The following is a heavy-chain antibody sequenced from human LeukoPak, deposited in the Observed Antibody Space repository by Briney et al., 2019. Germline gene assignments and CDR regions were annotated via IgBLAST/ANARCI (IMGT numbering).Heavy chain of an antibody. J-gene: IGHJ4*02. CDR2: IKSIGDGGAT. CDR3: TTDVGLTMIRGVIVY. D-gene: IGHD3-10*01. Sequence: SGGSLRLSCVASGFTFTNAWMTWVRQAPGKGLEWVGRIKSIGDGGATNYAAPVKGRFTISRDDSKNTLYLQMSSLKTEDTAVYYCTTDVGLTMIRGVIVYWGQGALVTVSS. CDR1: GFTFTNAW. V-gene: IGHV3-15*01.